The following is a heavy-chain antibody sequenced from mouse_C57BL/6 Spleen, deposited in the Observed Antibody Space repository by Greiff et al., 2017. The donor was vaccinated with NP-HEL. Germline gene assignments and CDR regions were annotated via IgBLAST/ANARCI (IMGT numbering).Heavy chain of an antibody. CDR2: ISSGSSTI. CDR1: GFTFSDYG. J-gene: IGHJ3*01. CDR3: ARRGAIHYGSSYALVAY. D-gene: IGHD1-1*01. V-gene: IGHV5-17*01. Sequence: EVQLVESGGGLVKPGGSLKLSCAASGFTFSDYGMHWVRQAPEKGLEWVAYISSGSSTIYYADTVKGRFTISRDNAKNTLFLQRTSLRSEDTAMYYCARRGAIHYGSSYALVAYWGQGTLVTVSA.